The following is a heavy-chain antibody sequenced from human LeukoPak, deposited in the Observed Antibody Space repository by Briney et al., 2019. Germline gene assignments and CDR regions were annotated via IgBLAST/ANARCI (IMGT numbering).Heavy chain of an antibody. CDR3: PRWGANDFLDI. CDR2: ISSSSSYI. D-gene: IGHD3/OR15-3a*01. Sequence: GGTLRLSCAASGFTFSSYSMNWVRQAPGKGLDWVSSISSSSSYIYYADSVKGRFTISRDNAKNSLYLQMNTLTAEDTSVYYCPRWGANDFLDIWGQGTMVTVSS. CDR1: GFTFSSYS. V-gene: IGHV3-21*01. J-gene: IGHJ3*02.